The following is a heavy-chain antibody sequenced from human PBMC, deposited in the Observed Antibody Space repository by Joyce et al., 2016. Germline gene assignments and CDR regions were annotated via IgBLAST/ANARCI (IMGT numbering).Heavy chain of an antibody. CDR1: GDSFTTGGYA. J-gene: IGHJ4*02. D-gene: IGHD3-10*01. V-gene: IGHV4-30-2*01. CDR3: ARAPRGPGYFDS. Sequence: QLLLQESGPGLVKTSQTLSLTCAVSGDSFTTGGYAWNWIRQPPGKVLEWIGDIYHSGNTHFTPSIQSRVTISLDRSKSQFSLKLSSVTAADTAVYYCARAPRGPGYFDSWGQGTLVTVSS. CDR2: IYHSGNT.